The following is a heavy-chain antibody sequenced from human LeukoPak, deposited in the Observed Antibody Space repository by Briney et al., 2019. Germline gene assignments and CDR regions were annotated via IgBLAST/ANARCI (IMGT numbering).Heavy chain of an antibody. CDR3: ARDRYGSDAFDI. CDR2: IYYSGST. J-gene: IGHJ3*02. CDR1: GGSISSSSYY. Sequence: ASETLSLTCTVSGGSISSSSYYWGWIRQPPGKGLEWIGSIYYSGSTYYNPSLKSRVTISVDTSKNQFSLKLSSVTAADTAVYYCARDRYGSDAFDIWGQGTMVTVSS. D-gene: IGHD3-10*01. V-gene: IGHV4-39*07.